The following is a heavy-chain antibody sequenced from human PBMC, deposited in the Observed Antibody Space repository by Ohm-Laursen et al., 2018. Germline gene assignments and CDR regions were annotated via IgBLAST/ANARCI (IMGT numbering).Heavy chain of an antibody. J-gene: IGHJ4*02. CDR2: ISSSSSYI. V-gene: IGHV3-21*04. Sequence: SLRLSCTASGFTFNIYTMNWVRQAPGKGLEWVSSISSSSSYIYYADSVKGRFTISRDNAKNSLYLQMNSLRAEDTAVYYCARGFIAPDYWGQGTLVTVSS. CDR1: GFTFNIYT. D-gene: IGHD6-13*01. CDR3: ARGFIAPDY.